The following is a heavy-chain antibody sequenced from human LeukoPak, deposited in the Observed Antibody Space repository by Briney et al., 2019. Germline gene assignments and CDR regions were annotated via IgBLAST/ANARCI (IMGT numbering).Heavy chain of an antibody. V-gene: IGHV3-23*01. Sequence: PGGSLRLSCAASGFIFSNYAMSRVRQAPGQGPEWVSSITYSSDNKDYADSVKGRFTISRDNSKNTLYLQMNSLRVDDSALYYCAVQWLVPTLDYWGHGTLVTVSS. D-gene: IGHD6-19*01. J-gene: IGHJ4*01. CDR3: AVQWLVPTLDY. CDR1: GFIFSNYA. CDR2: ITYSSDNK.